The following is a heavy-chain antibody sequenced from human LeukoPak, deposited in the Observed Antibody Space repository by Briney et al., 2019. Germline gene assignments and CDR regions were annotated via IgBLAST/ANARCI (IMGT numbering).Heavy chain of an antibody. D-gene: IGHD3-10*01. CDR1: GYTFTMSY. Sequence: ASVTVSCKASGYTFTMSYIHWVRQAPGQGLEWMGMINPSHGATTYAQRFQGRVTMTRDMSTTTVYMDQRSLRSEDTAVYFRAREPRGGLCINLRGLFPSYYSYYYMDVWGRGTTVTVYS. CDR2: INPSHGAT. J-gene: IGHJ6*03. V-gene: IGHV1-46*01. CDR3: AREPRGGLCINLRGLFPSYYSYYYMDV.